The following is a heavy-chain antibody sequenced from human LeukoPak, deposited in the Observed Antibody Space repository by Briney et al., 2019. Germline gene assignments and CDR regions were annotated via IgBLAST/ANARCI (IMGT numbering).Heavy chain of an antibody. V-gene: IGHV1-69*01. CDR1: GGTFSSYA. J-gene: IGHJ4*02. Sequence: SVKVSCKASGGTFSSYAISWVRQAPGQGLEWMGGIIPIFGTANYAQKFQGRVTITADESTSTAYMELSSLRSDDTAVYYCARASEASIVVVPAALDYWGQGTLVTVSS. CDR3: ARASEASIVVVPAALDY. D-gene: IGHD2-2*01. CDR2: IIPIFGTA.